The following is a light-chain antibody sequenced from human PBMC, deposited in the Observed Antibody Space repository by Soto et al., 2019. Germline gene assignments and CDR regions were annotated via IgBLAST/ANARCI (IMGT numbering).Light chain of an antibody. CDR3: AGWDDSLNGPV. Sequence: QSVLTQPPSASGTPGQRVTISCSGSSCNIGSNTVNWYQQLPGTAPKLLVYSNNQRPSGVPDRFSGSKSGTSASLTISGLQAEDEGDYYCAGWDDSLNGPVFGGGTKLTVL. CDR2: SNN. CDR1: SCNIGSNT. J-gene: IGLJ3*02. V-gene: IGLV1-44*01.